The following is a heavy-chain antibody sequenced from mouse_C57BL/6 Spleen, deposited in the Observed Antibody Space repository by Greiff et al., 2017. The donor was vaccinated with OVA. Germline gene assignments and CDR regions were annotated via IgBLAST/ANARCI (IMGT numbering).Heavy chain of an antibody. CDR1: GYAFSSSW. J-gene: IGHJ2*01. V-gene: IGHV1-82*01. CDR3: ARWGLRPGPFDY. CDR2: IYPGDGDT. D-gene: IGHD2-4*01. Sequence: QVQLQQSGPELVKPGASVKISCKASGYAFSSSWMNWVKQRPGKGLEWIGRIYPGDGDTNYNGKFKGKATLTADKSSSTAYMQLSSLTFEDSAVYFCARWGLRPGPFDYWGQGTTLTVSS.